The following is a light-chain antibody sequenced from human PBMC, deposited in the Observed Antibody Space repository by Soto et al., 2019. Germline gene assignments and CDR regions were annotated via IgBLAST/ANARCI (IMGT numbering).Light chain of an antibody. V-gene: IGLV2-14*01. CDR3: TSYTATSTLGV. CDR2: EVS. Sequence: QSVLTQPASVSGSPGQSITISCTGTSSDIGGFNYVSWYQQHPGTAPKLIIYEVSNRPSGISNRFSGSKSGNTASLTNSGLQPEDEADYYCTSYTATSTLGVFGGGTKLTVL. CDR1: SSDIGGFNY. J-gene: IGLJ3*02.